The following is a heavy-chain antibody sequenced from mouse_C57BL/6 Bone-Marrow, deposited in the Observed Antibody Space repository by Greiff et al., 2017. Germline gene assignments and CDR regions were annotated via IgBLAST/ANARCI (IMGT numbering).Heavy chain of an antibody. CDR2: INPYNGGT. CDR1: GYTFTDYY. J-gene: IGHJ4*01. Sequence: EVQLQQSGPVLVKPGASVKMSCKASGYTFTDYYMNWVKQSHGKSLEWIGVINPYNGGTSYNQKFKGKATLTVDKSSSTAYMELNSLTSEDSAVYYCARSGFYYYGSSYEGGAMDYWGQGTSVTVSS. D-gene: IGHD1-1*01. V-gene: IGHV1-19*01. CDR3: ARSGFYYYGSSYEGGAMDY.